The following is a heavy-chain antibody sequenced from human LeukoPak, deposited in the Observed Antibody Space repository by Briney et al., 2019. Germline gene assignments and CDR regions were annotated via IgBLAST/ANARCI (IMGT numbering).Heavy chain of an antibody. CDR2: VSGSGART. J-gene: IGHJ4*02. CDR1: GFNFPDYA. Sequence: PGGSLRLSCAASGFNFPDYAISWLRQAPRKAPEWVSTVSGSGARTFDADSVKGRFTISRDNSKDTVYLQMNSLTADDTAVYYCAKAGLRGFSLHYFDYWGQGTLVTVSS. CDR3: AKAGLRGFSLHYFDY. D-gene: IGHD5-18*01. V-gene: IGHV3-23*01.